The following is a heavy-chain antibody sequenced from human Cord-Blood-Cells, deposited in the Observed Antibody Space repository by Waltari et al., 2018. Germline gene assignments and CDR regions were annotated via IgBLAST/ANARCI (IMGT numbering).Heavy chain of an antibody. CDR2: INPNSGGT. CDR1: GYTFTGYY. Sequence: QVQLVQSGAEVKKPGASVKVSCKASGYTFTGYYMHWVRQAPGQGLEWMGWINPNSGGTNYAQKFQGRVTMTRDTSISTAYMELSRLRSDDTAVYYCARDNDPLVLIQILQRDKIVGATMCLGYWGQGTLVTVSS. J-gene: IGHJ4*02. D-gene: IGHD1-26*01. V-gene: IGHV1-2*02. CDR3: ARDNDPLVLIQILQRDKIVGATMCLGY.